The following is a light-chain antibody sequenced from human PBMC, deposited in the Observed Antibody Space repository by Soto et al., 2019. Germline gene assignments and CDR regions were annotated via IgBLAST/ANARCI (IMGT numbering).Light chain of an antibody. V-gene: IGKV3-11*01. Sequence: EIVLPQSPGTLSLSPGERATLSCRASQSVNSYLAWYQHKPGQAHRLLIYDASNRATGVPARFSGSGSGTDFTLTISSLETEDFGVYDCHQRTNWPLGTFGGGTKVDIK. CDR1: QSVNSY. CDR3: HQRTNWPLGT. J-gene: IGKJ4*01. CDR2: DAS.